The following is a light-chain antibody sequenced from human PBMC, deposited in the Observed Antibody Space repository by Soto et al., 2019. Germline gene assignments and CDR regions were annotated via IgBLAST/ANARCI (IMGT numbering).Light chain of an antibody. V-gene: IGKV3-15*01. J-gene: IGKJ3*01. Sequence: EIVMTQSPATLSVSPGERATLSCRASQSVGSNLAWYQQKPGRAPRLLIYGASNRATGIPVRFSGRGSGTEFTLTISSLQSEDFAIYYCQQYSDWPLFGPGTKVDIK. CDR3: QQYSDWPL. CDR2: GAS. CDR1: QSVGSN.